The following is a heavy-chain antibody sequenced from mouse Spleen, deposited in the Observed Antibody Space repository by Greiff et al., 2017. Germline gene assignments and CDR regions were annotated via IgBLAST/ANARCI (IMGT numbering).Heavy chain of an antibody. V-gene: IGHV2-2*02. J-gene: IGHJ3*01. CDR3: ARNMITTAWFAY. CDR2: IWSGGST. Sequence: VQGVESGPGLVQPSQSLSITCTVSGFSLTSYGVHWVRQSPGKGLEWLGVIWSGGSTDYNAAFISRLSISKDNSKSQVFFKMNSLQANDTAIYYCARNMITTAWFAYWGQGTLVTVSA. CDR1: GFSLTSYG. D-gene: IGHD2-4*01.